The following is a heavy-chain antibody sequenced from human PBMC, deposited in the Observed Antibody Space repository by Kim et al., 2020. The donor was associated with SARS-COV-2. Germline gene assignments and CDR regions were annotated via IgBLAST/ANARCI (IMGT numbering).Heavy chain of an antibody. J-gene: IGHJ4*02. V-gene: IGHV3-9*01. CDR3: AKGSPVYYCESKGDFDY. D-gene: IGHD3-22*01. Sequence: VKRRITISRDNAKKSLYLQMNSLRAEDTALYYCAKGSPVYYCESKGDFDYWGQGTLVTVSS.